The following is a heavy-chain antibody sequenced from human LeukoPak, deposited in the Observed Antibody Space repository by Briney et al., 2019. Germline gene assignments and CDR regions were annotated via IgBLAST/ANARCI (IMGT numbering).Heavy chain of an antibody. J-gene: IGHJ6*02. CDR1: GFTFSSYA. Sequence: GGSLRLSCAASGFTFSSYAMHWVRQAPGKGLEWVANIKQDGSEKYYVDSVKGRFTISRDNAKNSLYLQMNSLRAEDTAVYYCARDSNYYYYGMDVWGQGTTVTVSS. CDR2: IKQDGSEK. CDR3: ARDSNYYYYGMDV. V-gene: IGHV3-7*01.